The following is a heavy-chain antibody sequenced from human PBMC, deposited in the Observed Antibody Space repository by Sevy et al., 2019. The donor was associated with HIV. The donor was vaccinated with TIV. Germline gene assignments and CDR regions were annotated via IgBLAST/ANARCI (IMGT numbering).Heavy chain of an antibody. CDR1: GFSLSTSGVG. D-gene: IGHD3-3*01. CDR3: AHARRITIFGVVTGNWFDP. V-gene: IGHV2-5*01. J-gene: IGHJ5*02. Sequence: SGPTLVKPTQTLTLTCTFSGFSLSTSGVGVGWIRQPPGKALEWLALIYWNDGKRYSPSLKSRLTITKDTSKNQVVLTMTNMDPVDTATYYGAHARRITIFGVVTGNWFDPWGQGTLVTVSS. CDR2: IYWNDGK.